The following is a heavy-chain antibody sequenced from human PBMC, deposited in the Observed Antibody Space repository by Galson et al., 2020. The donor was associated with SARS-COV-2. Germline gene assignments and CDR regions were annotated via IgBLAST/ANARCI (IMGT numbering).Heavy chain of an antibody. CDR1: GGSIISNTYY. CDR3: APIHRYSSSWYRSGWLDP. V-gene: IGHV4-39*06. J-gene: IGHJ5*02. D-gene: IGHD6-13*01. CDR2: IDYSGST. Sequence: ASETLSLTCTVSGGSIISNTYYWAWIRQPPGKGLEWIGNIDYSGSTYYKPSLRSRVTISVDTSTNQFTLKLRSVTAADTAVYYCAPIHRYSSSWYRSGWLDPWGQGTLVTVSS.